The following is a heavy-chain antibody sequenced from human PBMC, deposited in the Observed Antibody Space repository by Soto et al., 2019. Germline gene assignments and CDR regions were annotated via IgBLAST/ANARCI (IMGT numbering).Heavy chain of an antibody. J-gene: IGHJ4*02. D-gene: IGHD1-7*01. CDR3: AGGNWNYVHPVDY. V-gene: IGHV1-69*13. Sequence: SVNVSCKSSGGTFSSYAISWVRQAPGQGLEWMGGIIPIFGTANYAQKFQGRVTITADESTSTAYMELRSLRSDDTAVYYCAGGNWNYVHPVDYWGQGTLVTVSS. CDR2: IIPIFGTA. CDR1: GGTFSSYA.